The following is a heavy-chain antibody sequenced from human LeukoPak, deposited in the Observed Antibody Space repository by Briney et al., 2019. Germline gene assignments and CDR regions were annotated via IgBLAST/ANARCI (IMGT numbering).Heavy chain of an antibody. CDR3: ASWPAGWYGEDS. V-gene: IGHV3-53*01. CDR1: GVTVGSNF. CDR2: IYGGGNT. J-gene: IGHJ4*02. D-gene: IGHD6-19*01. Sequence: GGSLRLSCAASGVTVGSNFMSWVRQAPGKGLEWVSVIYGGGNTYYTDSVKGRFTISRDTSKNTLYLQMNSLRAEDTAVYYCASWPAGWYGEDSWGQGTLVTASS.